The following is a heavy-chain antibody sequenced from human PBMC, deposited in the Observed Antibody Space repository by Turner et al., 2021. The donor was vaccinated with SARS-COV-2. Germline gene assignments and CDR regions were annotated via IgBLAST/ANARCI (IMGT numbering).Heavy chain of an antibody. J-gene: IGHJ4*02. CDR2: NKSKADGGKT. D-gene: IGHD2-21*01. Sequence: EVPLVESGGRVVKPGGSLRLSCAACGFTFSNAWMSWVRQAPGKGLEWVGSNKSKADGGKTDYAAPGKGRFTISRDDSNNTLYLHMNSLKTEDTAVYYCTTYSEPDYWGQGTLVTVSS. CDR3: TTYSEPDY. V-gene: IGHV3-15*01. CDR1: GFTFSNAW.